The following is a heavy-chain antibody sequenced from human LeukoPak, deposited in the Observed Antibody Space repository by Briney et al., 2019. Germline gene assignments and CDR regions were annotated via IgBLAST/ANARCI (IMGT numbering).Heavy chain of an antibody. D-gene: IGHD3-22*01. V-gene: IGHV4-4*02. CDR1: GGSISSNNW. CDR3: ARSLYYDTSGPFDF. Sequence: SETLSLTRAVSGGSISSNNWWSWVRQPPGKGLEWIGEVYHDGSTNYNPSLQSRVTISLDKSKNQFSLKLSSVTAADTAMYYCARSLYYDTSGPFDFWGQGALVSVSS. J-gene: IGHJ4*02. CDR2: VYHDGST.